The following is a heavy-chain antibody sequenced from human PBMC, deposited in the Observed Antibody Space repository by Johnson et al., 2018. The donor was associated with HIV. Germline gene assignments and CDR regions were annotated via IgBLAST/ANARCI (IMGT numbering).Heavy chain of an antibody. CDR3: TTDGYGGYSYGYGAFDI. D-gene: IGHD5-18*01. V-gene: IGHV3-15*01. Sequence: VQLVESGGGLVKPGGSLRLSCAASGFTFSNAWMSWVRQAPGKGLEWVGRIKSKTDGGTTDYAAPVKGRFTISRDDSKNTLYLQMNSLKTEDTAVDYCTTDGYGGYSYGYGAFDIWGQGTMVTVSS. CDR2: IKSKTDGGTT. CDR1: GFTFSNAW. J-gene: IGHJ3*02.